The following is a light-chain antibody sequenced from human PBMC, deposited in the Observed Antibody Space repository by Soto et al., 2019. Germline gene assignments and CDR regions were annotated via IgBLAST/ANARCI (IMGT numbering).Light chain of an antibody. Sequence: QAVVTQPPSVSGAPGQRVTISCTGSSSNIGAGYDVQWYQHLPGTAPKFLIYGNSNRPSGVPDRFSGSKSGTSASLAITGLQAEDEAGYYCQSYDSSLSVVVFGGGTKLTVL. CDR1: SSNIGAGYD. V-gene: IGLV1-40*01. CDR3: QSYDSSLSVVV. J-gene: IGLJ2*01. CDR2: GNS.